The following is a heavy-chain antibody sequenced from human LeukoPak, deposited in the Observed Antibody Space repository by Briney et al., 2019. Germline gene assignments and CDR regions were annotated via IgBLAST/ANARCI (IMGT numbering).Heavy chain of an antibody. CDR2: IYYSGST. CDR3: ARGRGYSGYVGGMDV. J-gene: IGHJ6*02. V-gene: IGHV4-30-4*01. CDR1: GGSISSGDYY. D-gene: IGHD5-12*01. Sequence: SQTLSLTCTVSGGSISSGDYYWSWIRQPPGKGLEWIGYIYYSGSTYYNPSLKSRVTISVDTSKNQFSLKLSSVTAADTAVYYCARGRGYSGYVGGMDVWGQGTTVTVSS.